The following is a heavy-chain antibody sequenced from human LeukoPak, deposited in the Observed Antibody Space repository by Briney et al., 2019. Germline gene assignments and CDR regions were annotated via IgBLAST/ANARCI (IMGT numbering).Heavy chain of an antibody. Sequence: GGSLRLSCTASGFTFGDYAMSWFRQAPGKGLEWVGFIRSKAYGGTTEYAASVKGRFTISRDDSKSIAYLQMNSLKTEDTAVYYCANSRYDSSGYYGIIGYWGQGTLVTVSS. CDR3: ANSRYDSSGYYGIIGY. CDR1: GFTFGDYA. V-gene: IGHV3-49*03. D-gene: IGHD3-22*01. J-gene: IGHJ4*02. CDR2: IRSKAYGGTT.